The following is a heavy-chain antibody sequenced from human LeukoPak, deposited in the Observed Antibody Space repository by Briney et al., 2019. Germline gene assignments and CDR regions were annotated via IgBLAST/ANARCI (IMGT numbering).Heavy chain of an antibody. Sequence: GGSLRLSCAASGCTFSSYEMNWVRQAPGKGLEWVSYISSNGSTKYYADSVEGRFTISRDNAKNSLYLQMNSLRAEDTAVYYCASSGWSLQYDAFDIWGQGTMVTVSS. V-gene: IGHV3-48*03. CDR1: GCTFSSYE. CDR3: ASSGWSLQYDAFDI. J-gene: IGHJ3*02. D-gene: IGHD6-19*01. CDR2: ISSNGSTK.